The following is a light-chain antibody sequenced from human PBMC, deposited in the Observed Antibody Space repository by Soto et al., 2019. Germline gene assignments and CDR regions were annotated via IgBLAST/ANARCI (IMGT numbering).Light chain of an antibody. J-gene: IGKJ4*01. V-gene: IGKV1-12*01. CDR1: QPINRW. CDR3: KQSKSFPLT. Sequence: DIQMTQSPSPLSASVGDRVTLTCRASQPINRWLAWYQQKPGKAPKLLIYAASSLHTGVPLRFSGSGSGTDFSLTISRLQPEDFATYCCKQSKSFPLTFGGGTKVDIK. CDR2: AAS.